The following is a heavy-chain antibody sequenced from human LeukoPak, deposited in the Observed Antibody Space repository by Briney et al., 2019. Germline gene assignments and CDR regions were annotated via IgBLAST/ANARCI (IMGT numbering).Heavy chain of an antibody. D-gene: IGHD3-3*01. V-gene: IGHV1-18*01. Sequence: ASVKVSCKASGYTFTSYGISWVRQAPGQGLEWMGWISAYNGNTNYAQKLQGRVTMTTDTSTSAAYMELRSLRSDDTAVYYCARGSGRFLEWLENFYYGMDVWGQGTTVTVSS. CDR3: ARGSGRFLEWLENFYYGMDV. CDR1: GYTFTSYG. CDR2: ISAYNGNT. J-gene: IGHJ6*02.